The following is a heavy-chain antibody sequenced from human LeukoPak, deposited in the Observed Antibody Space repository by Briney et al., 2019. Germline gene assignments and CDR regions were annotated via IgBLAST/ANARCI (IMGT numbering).Heavy chain of an antibody. CDR3: ARPAQKTGYSSGWYFLGYFDY. Sequence: SETLSLTCAVYGGSFSGYYWSWIRQPPGKGLEWIGEINHSGSTNYNPPLKSRVTISVDTSKNQFSLKLSSVTAADTAVYYCARPAQKTGYSSGWYFLGYFDYWGQGTLVTVSS. V-gene: IGHV4-34*01. CDR2: INHSGST. CDR1: GGSFSGYY. J-gene: IGHJ4*02. D-gene: IGHD6-19*01.